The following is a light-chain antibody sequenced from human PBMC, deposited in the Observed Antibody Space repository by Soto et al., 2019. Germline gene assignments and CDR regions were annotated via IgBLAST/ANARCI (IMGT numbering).Light chain of an antibody. CDR3: QQYYSYPST. CDR2: AAS. V-gene: IGKV1-8*01. CDR1: QGISSY. J-gene: IGKJ1*01. Sequence: AIRMTQSPSSLSASTGDRVTITCRASQGISSYLAWYQQKPGKAPKLLIYAASTLQSGVPSRFSGSGSGTDFTLTISCLQSEDFATYYCQQYYSYPSTFGLGTKVEIK.